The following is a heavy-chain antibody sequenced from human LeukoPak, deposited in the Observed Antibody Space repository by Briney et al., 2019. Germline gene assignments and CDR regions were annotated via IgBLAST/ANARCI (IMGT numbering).Heavy chain of an antibody. CDR1: KFAFSSYA. J-gene: IGHJ4*02. V-gene: IGHV3-23*01. D-gene: IGHD3-10*01. CDR3: ANPYYYGSGSYYD. Sequence: GGSLRLSCAASKFAFSSYAMSWVRQAPGKGLEWVSAISGGGGNTYYADSVKGRFTISRDNSKNTLYLQMNSLRAEDTAVYYCANPYYYGSGSYYDWGQGTLVTVSS. CDR2: ISGGGGNT.